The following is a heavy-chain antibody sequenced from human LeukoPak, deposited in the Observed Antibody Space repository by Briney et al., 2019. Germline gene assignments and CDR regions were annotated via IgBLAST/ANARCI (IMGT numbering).Heavy chain of an antibody. D-gene: IGHD3-22*01. CDR3: ARGYYYDSSGLNYGMDV. Sequence: SQTLSLTCTVSGGSISSGGYYWSWIRQHPGKGLEWIGYIYYSGSTYYNPSLKSRVTISVDTSKNQFSLKLSSVTAADTAVYYCARGYYYDSSGLNYGMDVWAKGPRSPSP. CDR2: IYYSGST. J-gene: IGHJ6*02. V-gene: IGHV4-31*03. CDR1: GGSISSGGYY.